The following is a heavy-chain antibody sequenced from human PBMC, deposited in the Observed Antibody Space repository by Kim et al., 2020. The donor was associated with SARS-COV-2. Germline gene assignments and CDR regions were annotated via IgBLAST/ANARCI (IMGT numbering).Heavy chain of an antibody. D-gene: IGHD3-10*01. CDR2: MNINTGTP. J-gene: IGHJ4*02. CDR1: GHTLTRYA. V-gene: IGHV7-4-1*02. Sequence: ASVKVSCKASGHTLTRYAMNWVRQAPGQGLEWMGWMNINTGTPTYAQGFTGRFVFSWDKAVSTSSLQISSLQAEDTAVYYCVLTYVRGQIPLPMGYWGQGALVSLSS. CDR3: VLTYVRGQIPLPMGY.